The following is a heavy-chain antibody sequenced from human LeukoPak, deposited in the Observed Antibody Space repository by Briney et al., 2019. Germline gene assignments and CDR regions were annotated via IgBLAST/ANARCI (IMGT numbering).Heavy chain of an antibody. D-gene: IGHD3-10*01. Sequence: GGSLRLFCAASGFTFSSYAMSWVRQAPGKGLEWVSAISGSGGSTYYADSVKGRFTISRDNSKNTLYLQMNSLRAEDTAVYYGAKDRRVLLWFRELWSAFDIWGQGTMVTVSS. CDR1: GFTFSSYA. V-gene: IGHV3-23*01. CDR3: AKDRRVLLWFRELWSAFDI. CDR2: ISGSGGST. J-gene: IGHJ3*02.